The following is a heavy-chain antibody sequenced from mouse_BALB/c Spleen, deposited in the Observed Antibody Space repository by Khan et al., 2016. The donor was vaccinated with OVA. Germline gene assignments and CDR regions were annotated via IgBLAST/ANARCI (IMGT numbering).Heavy chain of an antibody. J-gene: IGHJ2*01. Sequence: QVQLKESGPGLVAPSQSLSITCTVSGFSLTNYGVHWVRQPPGKGLEWLGVIWAGGSTNYNSGLMSSLSIRKDNSKSKVFLKMNSLQTDDTAMYLCARNREPDYFDYWGQGTTLTVSS. CDR3: ARNREPDYFDY. CDR2: IWAGGST. V-gene: IGHV2-9*02. CDR1: GFSLTNYG.